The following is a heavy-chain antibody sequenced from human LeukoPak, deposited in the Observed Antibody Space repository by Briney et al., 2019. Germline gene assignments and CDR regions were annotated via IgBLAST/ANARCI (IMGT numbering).Heavy chain of an antibody. Sequence: GRSLRLSCAASGFTFDDYAMHWVRQAPGKGLEWVSGISWNSGSIGYADSVKGRFTISRDNSKNTLYLQMNSLRAEDTAVYYCARGGPYYYDSSGPFDYWGQGTLVTVSS. V-gene: IGHV3-9*01. D-gene: IGHD3-22*01. CDR2: ISWNSGSI. CDR3: ARGGPYYYDSSGPFDY. CDR1: GFTFDDYA. J-gene: IGHJ4*02.